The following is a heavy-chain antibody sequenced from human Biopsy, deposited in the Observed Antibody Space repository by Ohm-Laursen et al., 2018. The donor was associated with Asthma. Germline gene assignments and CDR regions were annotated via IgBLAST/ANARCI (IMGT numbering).Heavy chain of an antibody. J-gene: IGHJ4*02. Sequence: SVTVSCKSLGGTFNTYVIGWVRQAPGQGLEWMGGINSVFGTTTYPQKFQDRVTITADDSTSTVYMELSSLRSEDTDAYYCARKAGSCISRTCYSLDFWGQGTLVTVSS. CDR2: INSVFGTT. CDR3: ARKAGSCISRTCYSLDF. CDR1: GGTFNTYV. D-gene: IGHD2-2*01. V-gene: IGHV1-69*13.